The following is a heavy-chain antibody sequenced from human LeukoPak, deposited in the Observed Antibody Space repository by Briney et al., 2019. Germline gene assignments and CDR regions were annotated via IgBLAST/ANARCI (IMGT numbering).Heavy chain of an antibody. CDR2: ISAYNGNT. D-gene: IGHD2-2*02. Sequence: AAAVKVSCKASGYTFTSYVISWVRQAPGQGLAWMGWISAYNGNTNYAQKLQGRVTMTTDTSTSTAYMELRSLRSDDTAVYYYARVVVVPAAIVYYYYYMDVWGKGTTVTVSS. V-gene: IGHV1-18*01. J-gene: IGHJ6*03. CDR1: GYTFTSYV. CDR3: ARVVVVPAAIVYYYYYMDV.